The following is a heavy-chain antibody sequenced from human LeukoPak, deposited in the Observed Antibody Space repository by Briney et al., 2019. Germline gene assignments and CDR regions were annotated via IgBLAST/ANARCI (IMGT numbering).Heavy chain of an antibody. D-gene: IGHD2-15*01. CDR2: IYSGGST. CDR1: GFTVSSNY. CDR3: ARELLNGASNAFDI. V-gene: IGHV3-66*01. J-gene: IGHJ3*02. Sequence: GGSLRLSCAASGFTVSSNYMSWVRQAPGKGLEWVSVIYSGGSTYYADSVKGRFTISRDNSKNTLYLQMNSLRAEDTAVYYCARELLNGASNAFDIWGQGTMVTVSS.